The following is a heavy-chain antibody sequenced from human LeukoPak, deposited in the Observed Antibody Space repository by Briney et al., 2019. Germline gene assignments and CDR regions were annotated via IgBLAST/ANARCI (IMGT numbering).Heavy chain of an antibody. D-gene: IGHD1-7*01. CDR1: GFTFSSYS. J-gene: IGHJ4*02. CDR2: ISSSSSYI. Sequence: GGSLRLSCAASGFTFSSYSMNWVRQAPGKGLEWVSSISSSSSYIYYADSVKGRFTISRDNSKNTLYLQMNSLRAEDTAVYYCAKVSERGWNYESYWGQGTLVTVSS. CDR3: AKVSERGWNYESY. V-gene: IGHV3-21*04.